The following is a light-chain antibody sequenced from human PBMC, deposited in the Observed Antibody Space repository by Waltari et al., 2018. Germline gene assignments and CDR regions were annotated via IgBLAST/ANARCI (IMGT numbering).Light chain of an antibody. CDR2: WAS. CDR1: RPVLSTANSKNH. Sequence: DIVMTQSPDSLPLALGERATINCRSSRPVLSTANSKNHLAWYQQKPGQSPKVIIYWASIRAPGVPDRFSGSGSGTEFTLTISSLLAEDVAVYFCQQYYDTPTFGQGTKVEIK. J-gene: IGKJ1*01. CDR3: QQYYDTPT. V-gene: IGKV4-1*01.